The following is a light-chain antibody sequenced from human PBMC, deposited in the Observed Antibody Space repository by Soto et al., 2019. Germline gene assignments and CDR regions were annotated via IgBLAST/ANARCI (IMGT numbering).Light chain of an antibody. Sequence: EIVLTQSPATLSLSPGERATLSCVASQSVSSNYLAWYQQKPGLAPRLVIYDASSRATGIPDRFSGSGSGTDFTLTISRLEPEDFAVYYCQQYGSSRTFGQGTKVDIK. CDR3: QQYGSSRT. CDR1: QSVSSNY. V-gene: IGKV3D-20*01. J-gene: IGKJ1*01. CDR2: DAS.